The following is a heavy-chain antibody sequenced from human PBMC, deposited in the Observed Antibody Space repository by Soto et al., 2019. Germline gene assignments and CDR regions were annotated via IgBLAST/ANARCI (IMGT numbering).Heavy chain of an antibody. V-gene: IGHV2-5*02. D-gene: IGHD5-18*01. CDR1: GFSLSTSGVG. CDR3: AHSGYSYGHEVVNWFDP. CDR2: IYWDDDK. Sequence: QITLKESGPTLVKPTQTLTLTCTFSGFSLSTSGVGVGWIRQPPGKALEWLALIYWDDDKRYSPSLKSRLTITKDTSKNQVVLTMTNMDPVDTATYYCAHSGYSYGHEVVNWFDPWGQGTLVTVSS. J-gene: IGHJ5*02.